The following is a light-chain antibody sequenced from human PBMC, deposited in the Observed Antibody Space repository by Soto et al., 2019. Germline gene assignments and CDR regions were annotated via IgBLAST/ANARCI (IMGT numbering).Light chain of an antibody. V-gene: IGLV2-14*01. CDR2: EFR. CDR1: MRDVGAYNL. Sequence: QSALTQPASVSGSPGQSITISCAGTMRDVGAYNLVSWYQQHPGRAPQLIIYEFRNRPSGISFRFSGSKSGTTASLTISGVQAEDEADYYCRSYTTNSSLIFGGGTKLTVL. J-gene: IGLJ2*01. CDR3: RSYTTNSSLI.